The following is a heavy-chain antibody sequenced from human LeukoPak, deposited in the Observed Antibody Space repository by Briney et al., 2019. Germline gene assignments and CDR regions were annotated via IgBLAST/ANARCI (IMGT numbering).Heavy chain of an antibody. CDR3: ARDGSSVFGSVDFDY. V-gene: IGHV1-46*01. CDR1: GYTFTRYY. D-gene: IGHD2-8*01. CDR2: INSFGGDT. J-gene: IGHJ4*02. Sequence: GASVKVSCKASGYTFTRYYMQWVRQALGQGLEWMGIINSFGGDTTYAQKFQGRLTITRDASTSTVHMELSSLTSEDTAVYYCARDGSSVFGSVDFDYWGQGTRVIVSS.